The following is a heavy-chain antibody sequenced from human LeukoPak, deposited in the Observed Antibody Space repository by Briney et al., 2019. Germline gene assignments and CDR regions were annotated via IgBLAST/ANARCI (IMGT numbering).Heavy chain of an antibody. D-gene: IGHD6-13*01. CDR1: GGSISSSSYS. V-gene: IGHV4-39*02. J-gene: IGHJ5*02. CDR2: IYSSGST. Sequence: SETLSLTCTVSGGSISSSSYSWGWIRQPPGKGLEWIGSIYSSGSTYYNPSLKSRVTISVDTSKNQFSLKLSSVTAADTAVYYCARDIGAAAAFGSWGQGTLVTVSS. CDR3: ARDIGAAAAFGS.